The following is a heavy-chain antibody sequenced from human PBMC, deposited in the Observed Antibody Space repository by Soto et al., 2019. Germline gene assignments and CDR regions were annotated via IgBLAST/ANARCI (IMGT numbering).Heavy chain of an antibody. D-gene: IGHD3-3*01. J-gene: IGHJ4*02. CDR2: MFYSGAT. Sequence: SETLSLTCTVSGGSISDISYCRGWIRQPPGKGLQWIGCMFYSGATYYNPSLKNRVTLSVDTSNNEFSLKLVSVTAADTAVYYCARATGRPHYDFWSGSPPAPYYFDYGGQGTLVTVSS. CDR1: GGSISDISYC. V-gene: IGHV4-39*07. CDR3: ARATGRPHYDFWSGSPPAPYYFDY.